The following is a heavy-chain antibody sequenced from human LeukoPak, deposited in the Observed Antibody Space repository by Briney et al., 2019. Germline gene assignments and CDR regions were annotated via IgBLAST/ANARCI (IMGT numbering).Heavy chain of an antibody. V-gene: IGHV1-18*04. CDR3: ARDSPVGSGSYYPVSY. Sequence: ASVEVSCKASGYTFTSYGISWVRQAPGQGLEWMGWISAYNGNTNYAQKLQGRVTMTTDTSTSTAYMELRSLRSDDTAVYYCARDSPVGSGSYYPVSYWGQGTLVTVSS. CDR1: GYTFTSYG. CDR2: ISAYNGNT. D-gene: IGHD3-10*01. J-gene: IGHJ4*02.